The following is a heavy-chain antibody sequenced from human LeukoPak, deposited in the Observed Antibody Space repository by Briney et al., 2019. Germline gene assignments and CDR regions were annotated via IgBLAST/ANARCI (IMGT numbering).Heavy chain of an antibody. CDR2: INPKSGGT. D-gene: IGHD1-26*01. Sequence: GASVKVSCKASGYTFTGYYMHWVRQAPGQGLEWMGWINPKSGGTNYAQKFQGRVTMTRDTSISTAYMELSRLRSDDTAVYYCARSLVGATEFDYWGQGTLVTVSS. CDR3: ARSLVGATEFDY. J-gene: IGHJ4*02. V-gene: IGHV1-2*02. CDR1: GYTFTGYY.